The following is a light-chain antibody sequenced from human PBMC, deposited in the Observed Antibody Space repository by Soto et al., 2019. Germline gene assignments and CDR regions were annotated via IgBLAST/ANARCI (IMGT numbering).Light chain of an antibody. CDR1: QTVSSTY. J-gene: IGKJ5*01. CDR3: QQNNNWPPIT. V-gene: IGKV3-15*01. Sequence: ENVLTQSPGTLSLSPVERATLSCRASQTVSSTYLAWYQQKPGQAPRLLIYASSTRATGVPARFSGSGSGTEFTLTISSLQSEDFAVYYCQQNNNWPPITFGQGTRLEIK. CDR2: ASS.